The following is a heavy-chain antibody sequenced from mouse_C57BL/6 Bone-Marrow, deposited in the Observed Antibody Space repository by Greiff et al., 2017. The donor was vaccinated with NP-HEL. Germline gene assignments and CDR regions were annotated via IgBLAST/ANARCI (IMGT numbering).Heavy chain of an antibody. CDR3: ARGAY. Sequence: VQLQQSGAELVKPGASVKISCKASGYEFSNYWMNWVKQRPGKGLEWIGQIYPGDGVTNYNGKFKDKATLTADKSSSTAYMQLSRLTSEDCAVYFCARGAYWGQGTLVTVSA. CDR2: IYPGDGVT. CDR1: GYEFSNYW. J-gene: IGHJ3*01. V-gene: IGHV1-80*01.